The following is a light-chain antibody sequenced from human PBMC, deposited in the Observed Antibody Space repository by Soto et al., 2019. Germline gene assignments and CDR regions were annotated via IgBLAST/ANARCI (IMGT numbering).Light chain of an antibody. CDR1: GSNLANHV. CDR2: YDG. Sequence: QSVLTQPPSVSAAPGQRVDISWSGGGSNLANHVATWYQPLPGKAPKLLLYYDGVLASGVSDRFSGSRSVSSASLAISGHQYEDEATYYCASWDDSQHALLFGGGTKLTVL. J-gene: IGLJ2*01. CDR3: ASWDDSQHALL. V-gene: IGLV1-36*01.